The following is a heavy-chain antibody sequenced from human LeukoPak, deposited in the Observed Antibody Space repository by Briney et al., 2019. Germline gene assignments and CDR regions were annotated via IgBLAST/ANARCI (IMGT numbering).Heavy chain of an antibody. CDR1: GGSISSSSYY. CDR2: IYYSGST. J-gene: IGHJ5*02. CDR3: ARKYRGYSRIKWFDP. D-gene: IGHD6-13*01. Sequence: PSETLSLTCTVSGGSISSSSYYWGWIRQPPGKGLEWIGSIYYSGSTYYNPSLKSRVTISVDTSKNQFSLKLSSVTAADTAVYYCARKYRGYSRIKWFDPWGQGTLVTVSS. V-gene: IGHV4-39*01.